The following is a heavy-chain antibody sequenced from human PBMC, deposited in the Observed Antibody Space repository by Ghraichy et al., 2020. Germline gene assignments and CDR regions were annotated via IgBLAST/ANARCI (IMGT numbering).Heavy chain of an antibody. CDR3: ARDRRYCGNNCYLYYYYGMDV. V-gene: IGHV3-53*01. Sequence: LSLTCAASGLGVSSNYMSWVRQAPGKGLEWVAILYSDGTPFYADSVRGRFTISRDESRNTMYLQMNTLRAEDTAVYYCARDRRYCGNNCYLYYYYGMDVWGRGTTVTGSS. CDR2: LYSDGTP. J-gene: IGHJ6*02. CDR1: GLGVSSNY. D-gene: IGHD2-21*01.